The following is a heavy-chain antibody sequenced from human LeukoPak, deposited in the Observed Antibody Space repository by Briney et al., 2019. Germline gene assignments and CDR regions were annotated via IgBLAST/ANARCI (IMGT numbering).Heavy chain of an antibody. CDR3: ARDVSYNSLDY. J-gene: IGHJ4*02. V-gene: IGHV3-33*01. CDR1: GFTFSSHG. CDR2: IWYDGSKK. Sequence: GGSLRLSCATSGFTFSSHGFYWVRQAPGKGLEWVAVIWYDGSKKYYADSVKGRSTISRDNSKNTLYLEMNSLRAEDRAVYYCARDVSYNSLDYWGQGTLVTVSS. D-gene: IGHD6-13*01.